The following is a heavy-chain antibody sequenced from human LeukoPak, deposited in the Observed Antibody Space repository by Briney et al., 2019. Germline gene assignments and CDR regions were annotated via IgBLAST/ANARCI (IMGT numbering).Heavy chain of an antibody. CDR2: ASYYVGKQ. CDR3: AKAGIGADGAGFLCEY. V-gene: IGHV3-23*01. D-gene: IGHD1-1*01. J-gene: IGHJ4*02. Sequence: PGGSLTLSCAASGFTFSDYAMSWVRQAPGKGLEWVSTASYYVGKQYHADSVRGRFTVSRDNSRNTVSLQMGSLRVEDTGIYYCAKAGIGADGAGFLCEYWGQGTLVTVSS. CDR1: GFTFSDYA.